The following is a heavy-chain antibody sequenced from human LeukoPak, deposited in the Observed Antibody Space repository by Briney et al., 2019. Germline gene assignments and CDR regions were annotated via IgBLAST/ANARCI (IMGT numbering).Heavy chain of an antibody. CDR3: ARGSGNNDN. D-gene: IGHD3-10*01. V-gene: IGHV1-69*04. Sequence: ASVKVSCKASGGTFSIYAVSWVRQAPGQGLEWMGRIIPILGIANYAQKFQGRVTITADKSTSTAYMELSSLRSEDTAVYYCARGSGNNDNWGQGTLVTVSS. CDR2: IIPILGIA. CDR1: GGTFSIYA. J-gene: IGHJ4*02.